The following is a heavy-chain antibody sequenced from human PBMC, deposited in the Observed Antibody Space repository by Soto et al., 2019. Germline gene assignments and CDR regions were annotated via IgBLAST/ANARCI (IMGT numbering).Heavy chain of an antibody. D-gene: IGHD3-10*01. CDR3: ARNVDYFDP. CDR2: INTGNGNT. V-gene: IGHV1-3*04. J-gene: IGHJ5*02. CDR1: GYTFTRYA. Sequence: GASVKVSCKASGYTFTRYAMHWVRQAPGQGLEWMGWINTGNGNTHYSQKFQGRVTFTRDASATTAYLELSSLTSEDTAVYFCARNVDYFDPWGQGTLVTVSS.